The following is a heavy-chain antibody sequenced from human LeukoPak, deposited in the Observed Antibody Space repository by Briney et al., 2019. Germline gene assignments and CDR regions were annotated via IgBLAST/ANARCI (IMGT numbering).Heavy chain of an antibody. D-gene: IGHD1-26*01. CDR2: IKQDGSEK. V-gene: IGHV3-7*01. Sequence: PGGSLRLSCAASGFTFSSYWMSWVRQAPGKGLEWVANIKQDGSEKYYVDSVKGRFTISRDNSKNTLYLQMNSLRAEDTAVYYCARDGNAPGGSYLIDYWGQGTLVTVSS. CDR3: ARDGNAPGGSYLIDY. J-gene: IGHJ4*02. CDR1: GFTFSSYW.